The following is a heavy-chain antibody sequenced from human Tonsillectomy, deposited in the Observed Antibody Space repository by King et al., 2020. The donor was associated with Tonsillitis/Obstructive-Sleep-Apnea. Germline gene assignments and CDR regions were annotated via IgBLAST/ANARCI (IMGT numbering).Heavy chain of an antibody. D-gene: IGHD1-26*01. CDR1: GFTFSSYG. CDR3: AKAIVGATTGHFDY. CDR2: ISYDGSNK. J-gene: IGHJ4*02. Sequence: VQLVESGGGVVQPGRSLRLSCAASGFTFSSYGMHWVRQAPGKGLEWVAVISYDGSNKYYADSVKGRFTISRDNSKNTLYLQMNSLRAEDTAVYYCAKAIVGATTGHFDYWGQGTLVTVSS. V-gene: IGHV3-30*18.